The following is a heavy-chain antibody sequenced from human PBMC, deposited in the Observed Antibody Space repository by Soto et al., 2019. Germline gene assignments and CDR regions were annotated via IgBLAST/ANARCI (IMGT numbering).Heavy chain of an antibody. Sequence: GGSLRLSCADSGFKFSNYWMNWVRQAPGKGLEWVANIKPDGREKYYVDSVKGRFTISRDNAKNLLYLQMNSLRGNDTAVYYCWGAGPGGWGQGTLVTVSS. V-gene: IGHV3-7*03. CDR2: IKPDGREK. D-gene: IGHD3-16*01. CDR1: GFKFSNYW. J-gene: IGHJ1*01. CDR3: WGAGPGG.